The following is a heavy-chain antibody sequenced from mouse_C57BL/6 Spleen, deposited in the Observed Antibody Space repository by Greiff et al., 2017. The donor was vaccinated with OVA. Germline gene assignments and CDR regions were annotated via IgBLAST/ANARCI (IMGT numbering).Heavy chain of an antibody. CDR2: IRNKANGYTT. J-gene: IGHJ2*01. D-gene: IGHD1-2*01. Sequence: EVQRVESGGGLVQPGGSLSLSCAASGFTFTDYYMSWVRQPPGKALEWLGFIRNKANGYTTEYSASVKGRFTISRDNSQSILYLQMNALRAEDSATYYCARYIGITTALDYWGQGTTLTVSS. CDR3: ARYIGITTALDY. V-gene: IGHV7-3*01. CDR1: GFTFTDYY.